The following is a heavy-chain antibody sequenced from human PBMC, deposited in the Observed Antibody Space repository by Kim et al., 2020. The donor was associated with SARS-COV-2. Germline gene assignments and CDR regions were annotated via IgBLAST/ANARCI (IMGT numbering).Heavy chain of an antibody. Sequence: GGSLRLSCAASGFTFSSYSMNWVRQAPGKGLEWVSSISSSSSYIYYADSVKGRFTISRDNAKNSLYLQMNSLRAEDTAVYYCARDPAGVGNYFDYWGQGTLVTVSS. J-gene: IGHJ4*02. D-gene: IGHD7-27*01. CDR2: ISSSSSYI. CDR3: ARDPAGVGNYFDY. V-gene: IGHV3-21*01. CDR1: GFTFSSYS.